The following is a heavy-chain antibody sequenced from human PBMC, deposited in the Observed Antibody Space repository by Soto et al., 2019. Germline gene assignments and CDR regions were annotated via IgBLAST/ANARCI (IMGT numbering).Heavy chain of an antibody. J-gene: IGHJ4*02. D-gene: IGHD3-10*01. Sequence: QVHLQESGPGLVKPSETLSLTCTVSGGSISIYYWNWIRQPPGKGLEWIGYVHYSGTTSYNPSVERRVTISLDTSKNQFSLRLTSVTAADTAVYYCARRWSGTDYWGQGTLVTVSS. V-gene: IGHV4-59*01. CDR1: GGSISIYY. CDR3: ARRWSGTDY. CDR2: VHYSGTT.